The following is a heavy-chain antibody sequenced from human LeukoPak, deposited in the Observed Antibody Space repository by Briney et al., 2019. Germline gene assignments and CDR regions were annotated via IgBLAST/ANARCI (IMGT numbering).Heavy chain of an antibody. CDR3: AGEIFGSGSYPDF. CDR1: GFAFNTYA. CDR2: IWHDGSHK. V-gene: IGHV3-33*01. J-gene: IGHJ4*02. D-gene: IGHD3-10*01. Sequence: GRSLRLSCAASGFAFNTYAMHWVRQAPGQGLEWVALIWHDGSHKFYSNSVRGQFTIFRDNSKNTVSLQMNNLRPEDTAVYYCAGEIFGSGSYPDFWGQGTLVTVSS.